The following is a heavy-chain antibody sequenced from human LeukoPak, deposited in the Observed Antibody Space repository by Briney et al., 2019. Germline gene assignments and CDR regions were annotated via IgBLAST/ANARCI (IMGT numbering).Heavy chain of an antibody. CDR2: IKEDGSVK. CDR1: GFTFSRYW. D-gene: IGHD4-17*01. Sequence: GGSLRLSCAASGFTFSRYWMSWVRQAPGKGLEWVANIKEDGSVKYYVESVKGRFTISRDNAKNSLYLQMNSLRAEDTAVYYCAREILYGDPGGHYWGQGTLVTVSS. CDR3: AREILYGDPGGHY. J-gene: IGHJ4*02. V-gene: IGHV3-7*01.